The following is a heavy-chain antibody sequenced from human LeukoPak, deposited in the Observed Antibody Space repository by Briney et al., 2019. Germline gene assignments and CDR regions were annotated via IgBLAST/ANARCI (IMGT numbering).Heavy chain of an antibody. V-gene: IGHV3-23*01. CDR3: AKPTYYDFWSGYDY. CDR1: GFTFSSYA. CDR2: TSGSGGST. J-gene: IGHJ4*02. D-gene: IGHD3-3*01. Sequence: GGSLRLSCAASGFTFSSYAMSWVRQAPGKGLEWVSATSGSGGSTYYADSVKGRFTISRDNSKNTLYLQMNSLRAEDTAVYYCAKPTYYDFWSGYDYWGQGTLVTVSS.